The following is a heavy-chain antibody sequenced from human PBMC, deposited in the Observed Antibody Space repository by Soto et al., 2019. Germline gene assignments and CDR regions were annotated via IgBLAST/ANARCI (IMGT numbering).Heavy chain of an antibody. Sequence: SETLSLTCTVSGGSISSYYWSWIRQPPGKGLEWIGYSHYSGSTNSNPSLKSRVTISVDTSKIQFSLKLSSVTAADTAVYYCARPHGGSSGWDNWFDPWGQGTLVTVSS. CDR3: ARPHGGSSGWDNWFDP. J-gene: IGHJ5*02. CDR1: GGSISSYY. V-gene: IGHV4-59*01. CDR2: SHYSGST. D-gene: IGHD6-25*01.